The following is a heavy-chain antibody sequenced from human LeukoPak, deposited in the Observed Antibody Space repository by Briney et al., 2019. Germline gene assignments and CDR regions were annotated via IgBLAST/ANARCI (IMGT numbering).Heavy chain of an antibody. V-gene: IGHV4-39*07. Sequence: ETLSLTCTVSGGSISSSSYYWGWIRQPPGKGLEWIGSIYYSGSTYYNPSLKSRVTISVDTSKNQFSLKLSSVTAADTAVYYCGGYYDSSGYYSDYWGQGTLVTVSS. CDR3: GGYYDSSGYYSDY. CDR1: GGSISSSSYY. J-gene: IGHJ4*02. D-gene: IGHD3-22*01. CDR2: IYYSGST.